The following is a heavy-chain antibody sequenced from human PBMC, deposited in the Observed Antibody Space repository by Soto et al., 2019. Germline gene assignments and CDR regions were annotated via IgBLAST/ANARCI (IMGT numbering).Heavy chain of an antibody. J-gene: IGHJ4*02. CDR2: VDWDDDK. CDR1: GFTLRTTGMC. V-gene: IGHV2-70*11. Sequence: SGPTLVNPTQTLTLTCTFSGFTLRTTGMCVSWIRQPPGKALEWLARVDWDDDKHYITSLKTRLTISKDTSKNQVVLTMTNMDPADTATYYCARTQSTTVTTFGHFDYWGQGALVTVSS. CDR3: ARTQSTTVTTFGHFDY. D-gene: IGHD4-17*01.